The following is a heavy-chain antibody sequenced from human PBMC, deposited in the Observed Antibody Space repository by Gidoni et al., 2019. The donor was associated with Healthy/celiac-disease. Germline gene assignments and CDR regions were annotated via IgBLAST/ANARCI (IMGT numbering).Heavy chain of an antibody. D-gene: IGHD1-26*01. Sequence: QVQLQESGPGLVKPSQTLSLTCTVSGGSISSGGYYWSWIRQDPGKGLEWIGYIYYSGSTYYNPSLKSRVTISVDASKNEFSLRLYSVTAADTAVYYCVRPNSGSYPNAFEIWGPGTMVTVSS. V-gene: IGHV4-31*03. J-gene: IGHJ3*02. CDR3: VRPNSGSYPNAFEI. CDR1: GGSISSGGYY. CDR2: IYYSGST.